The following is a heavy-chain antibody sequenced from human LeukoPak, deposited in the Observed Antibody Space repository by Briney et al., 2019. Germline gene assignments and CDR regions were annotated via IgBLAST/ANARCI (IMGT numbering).Heavy chain of an antibody. CDR2: ISVRGDRT. J-gene: IGHJ4*02. D-gene: IGHD4-23*01. Sequence: GGSLRLSCAASGFAFSSYIMDWVCQAPGKGLEWVSSISVRGDRTYYPDSVKGRFTISSDNSKHMLYLQMNTLRADDTAIYYCAKDRDYGGNSRGIDYFDSWGQGTLVTVSS. CDR3: AKDRDYGGNSRGIDYFDS. V-gene: IGHV3-23*01. CDR1: GFAFSSYI.